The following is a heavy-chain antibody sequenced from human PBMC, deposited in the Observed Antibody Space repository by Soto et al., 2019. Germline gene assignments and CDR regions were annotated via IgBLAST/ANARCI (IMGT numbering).Heavy chain of an antibody. V-gene: IGHV3-23*01. D-gene: IGHD6-19*01. Sequence: EVQLLESGGVLVQPGGSLRLSCAASGFTFSSYAMSWVRQAPGKGLEWVSAVSGSGGSTYYADSVKGRFTISRDNSKNPLYLQMNSLRAEDTAVYYCAKERSQWLGLYYFEYWCNGTLVTVSS. J-gene: IGHJ4*01. CDR1: GFTFSSYA. CDR3: AKERSQWLGLYYFEY. CDR2: VSGSGGST.